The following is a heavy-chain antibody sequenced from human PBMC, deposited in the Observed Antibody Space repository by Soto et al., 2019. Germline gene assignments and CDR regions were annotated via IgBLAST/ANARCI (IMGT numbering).Heavy chain of an antibody. V-gene: IGHV1-18*01. D-gene: IGHD6-13*01. J-gene: IGHJ3*02. Sequence: GASVKVSCKASGYTFTSYGISWVRQAPGQGLEWMGWISAYNGNTNYAQKLQGRVTMTTDTSTSTAYMELRSLRSDDTAVYYCARDDSSSWPNAFDIWGQGTMVTVSS. CDR1: GYTFTSYG. CDR3: ARDDSSSWPNAFDI. CDR2: ISAYNGNT.